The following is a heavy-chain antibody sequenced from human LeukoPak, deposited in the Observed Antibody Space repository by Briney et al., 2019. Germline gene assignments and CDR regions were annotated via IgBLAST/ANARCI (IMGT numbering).Heavy chain of an antibody. Sequence: GGSLRLSCAASGFTFSSYAMSWVRQAPGKGLEWVSVIYSGGSTYYADSVKGRFTISRDNSKNALYLQMNSLRAEDTAVYYCARDRGSGYYFSLDYWGQGTLVTVSS. J-gene: IGHJ4*02. D-gene: IGHD3-22*01. CDR1: GFTFSSYA. V-gene: IGHV3-53*01. CDR3: ARDRGSGYYFSLDY. CDR2: IYSGGST.